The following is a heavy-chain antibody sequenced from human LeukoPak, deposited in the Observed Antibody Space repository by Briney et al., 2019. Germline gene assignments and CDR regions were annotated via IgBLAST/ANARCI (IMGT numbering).Heavy chain of an antibody. CDR2: ISAYNGNT. Sequence: ASVKVSCTASGYTFTSYGISWVPQAPGQGLEWMGWISAYNGNTNYAQKLQGRVTMTTDTSTSTAYMELRSLRSEDTAVYYCARDRPSSGWYGTDYRGQGTLVTVSS. CDR3: ARDRPSSGWYGTDY. D-gene: IGHD6-19*01. J-gene: IGHJ4*02. CDR1: GYTFTSYG. V-gene: IGHV1-18*01.